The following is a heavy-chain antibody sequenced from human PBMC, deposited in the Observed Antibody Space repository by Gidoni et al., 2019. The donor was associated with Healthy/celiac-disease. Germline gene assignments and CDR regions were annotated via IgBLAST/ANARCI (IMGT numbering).Heavy chain of an antibody. CDR1: GVTVSSYW. Sequence: EVQRGESGGGVVQPGGALRLSCAAAGVTVSSYWRCWVRQAPGKGLEWVAHIKQDGSETYYVDSVKGRFTISRDNAKNSLYLQMNSLRAEDTAVYYCASSQPNYYDSSGYGAFDIWGQGTMVTVSS. CDR3: ASSQPNYYDSSGYGAFDI. J-gene: IGHJ3*02. D-gene: IGHD3-22*01. CDR2: IKQDGSET. V-gene: IGHV3-7*03.